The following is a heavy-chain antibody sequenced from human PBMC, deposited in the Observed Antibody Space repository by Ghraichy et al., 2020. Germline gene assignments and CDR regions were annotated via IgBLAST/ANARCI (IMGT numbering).Heavy chain of an antibody. V-gene: IGHV3-33*06. J-gene: IGHJ6*02. CDR1: GFTFSSYG. CDR2: IWYDGSNK. CDR3: AKAWESYYYGSGSYYGYYYGMDV. D-gene: IGHD3-10*01. Sequence: GGSLRLSCAASGFTFSSYGMHWVRQAPGKGLEWVAVIWYDGSNKYYADSVKGRFTISRDNSKNTLYLQMNSLRAEDTAVYYCAKAWESYYYGSGSYYGYYYGMDVWGQGTTVTVSS.